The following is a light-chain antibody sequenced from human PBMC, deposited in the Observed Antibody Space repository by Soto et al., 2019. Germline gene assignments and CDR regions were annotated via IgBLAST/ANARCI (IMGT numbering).Light chain of an antibody. CDR1: GSDVGCYDY. Sequence: QSVLTQPASVSGSPGQSITISCTGTGSDVGCYDYVSWYQHHPGKAPKVMIYDDTNRPSGVYNRFSGSKSGNTASLTFPRLLANDEADYYCSAYTSSRTYLFGSGTTVTGL. CDR2: DDT. J-gene: IGLJ1*01. V-gene: IGLV2-14*03. CDR3: SAYTSSRTYL.